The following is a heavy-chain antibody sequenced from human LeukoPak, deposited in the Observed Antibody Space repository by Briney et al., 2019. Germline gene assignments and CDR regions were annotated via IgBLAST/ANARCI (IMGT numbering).Heavy chain of an antibody. D-gene: IGHD2-8*01. CDR1: GDSINSDY. CDR3: ARDHCTNGVCPDY. CDR2: MYYSGST. J-gene: IGHJ4*02. V-gene: IGHV4-59*01. Sequence: SETLSLTCTVSGDSINSDYWTWIRQPPGKGLEWIGFMYYSGSTNYNPSLKSRVTISVDTSKNQFSLKLSSVTAADTAVYYCARDHCTNGVCPDYWGQGTLVTVSS.